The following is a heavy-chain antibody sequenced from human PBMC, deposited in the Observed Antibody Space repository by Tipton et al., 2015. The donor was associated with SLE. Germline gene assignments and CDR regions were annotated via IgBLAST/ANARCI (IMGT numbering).Heavy chain of an antibody. CDR3: ARGGYSAGPFDP. Sequence: TLSLTCTVSGDSITNYYWGWFRQTAGKGLEWIGRIDTSGATIYNPSLKSLVTMSKDTSKNQFSLKLRSVTAADSALYFCARGGYSAGPFDPWGQGILVTVSS. D-gene: IGHD4/OR15-4a*01. CDR2: IDTSGAT. V-gene: IGHV4-4*07. CDR1: GDSITNYY. J-gene: IGHJ5*02.